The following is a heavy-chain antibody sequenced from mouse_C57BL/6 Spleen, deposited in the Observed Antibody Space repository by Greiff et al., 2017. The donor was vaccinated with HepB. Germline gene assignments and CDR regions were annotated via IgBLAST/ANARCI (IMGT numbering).Heavy chain of an antibody. CDR3: AHSKGDYFDY. Sequence: QVQLKQPGAELVKPGASVKMSCKASGYTFTSYWITWVKQRPGQGLEWMGDIYPGSGSTNYNEKFKSKATLTVDTSSSTAYMQLSSLTSEDSAVYYCAHSKGDYFDYWGQGTTLTVSS. V-gene: IGHV1-55*01. J-gene: IGHJ2*01. CDR1: GYTFTSYW. D-gene: IGHD2-5*01. CDR2: IYPGSGST.